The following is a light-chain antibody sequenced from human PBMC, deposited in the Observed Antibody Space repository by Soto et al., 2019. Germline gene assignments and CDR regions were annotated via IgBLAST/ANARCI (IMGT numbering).Light chain of an antibody. CDR2: DAS. V-gene: IGKV3-15*01. J-gene: IGKJ4*01. CDR3: QQYNNWPLG. Sequence: EIVMTQSPATLSVSPGERATLSCRASQSVNSNLAWYQQKPGQAPRLLIYDASTRATGIPARFSGSGSGTEFTLTISSLQSEDFAVDYCQQYNNWPLGFGGGTKVEIK. CDR1: QSVNSN.